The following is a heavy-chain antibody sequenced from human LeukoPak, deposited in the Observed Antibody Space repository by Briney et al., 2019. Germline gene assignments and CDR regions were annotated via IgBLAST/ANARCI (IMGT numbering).Heavy chain of an antibody. CDR3: AKDKTAGSYSFDY. J-gene: IGHJ4*02. Sequence: PSETLSLTCAVYGGSFSGYYWSWIRQPPGKGLEWIGEINHSGSTNYNPSLKSRVTISVDTSKNQFSLKLSSVTAADTAVYYCAKDKTAGSYSFDYWGQGTLVTVSS. CDR2: INHSGST. CDR1: GGSFSGYY. V-gene: IGHV4-34*01. D-gene: IGHD3-10*01.